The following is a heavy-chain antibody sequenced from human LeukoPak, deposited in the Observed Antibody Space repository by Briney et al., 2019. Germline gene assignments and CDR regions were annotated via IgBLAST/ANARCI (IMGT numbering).Heavy chain of an antibody. CDR3: ASSPGIAVV. CDR1: GFTFSSYW. D-gene: IGHD6-19*01. V-gene: IGHV3-74*01. CDR2: INGDGSST. J-gene: IGHJ4*02. Sequence: GGSLRLSCAASGFTFSSYWMHWVRQAPGKGLVWVSRINGDGSSTSYADSAKGRFTISRDNAKNTLYLQMNSLRAEDTAVYYCASSPGIAVVWGQGTLVTVSS.